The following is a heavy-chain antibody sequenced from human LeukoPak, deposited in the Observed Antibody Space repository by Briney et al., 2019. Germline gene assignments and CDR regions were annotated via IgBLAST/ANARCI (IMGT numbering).Heavy chain of an antibody. CDR2: ISVSGGST. J-gene: IGHJ4*02. Sequence: GGSLRLSCAASGLTSNNYAMSWVRQAPGKGLEWVAGISVSGGSTFYADSVKGRFTIARDNSKNTLYLQMNSLRAEDTAVYYCAKATLRTTVIKGVLDYWGQGTLVTVSS. V-gene: IGHV3-23*01. CDR1: GLTSNNYA. D-gene: IGHD4-23*01. CDR3: AKATLRTTVIKGVLDY.